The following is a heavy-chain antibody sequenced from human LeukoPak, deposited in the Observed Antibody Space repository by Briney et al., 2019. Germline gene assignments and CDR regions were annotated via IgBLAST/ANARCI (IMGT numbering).Heavy chain of an antibody. D-gene: IGHD1-26*01. CDR1: GGSISSYY. CDR2: IYYLGST. CDR3: AKNRGAGSHYYYHMNV. V-gene: IGHV4-59*12. J-gene: IGHJ6*03. Sequence: SETLSLTCTVSGGSISSYYWSWIRQPPGKGLEWIGFIYYLGSTNYSPSLKSRATISIDTSKNQFSLKLSSVTAADTAVYYCAKNRGAGSHYYYHMNVWGKGTTVTVSS.